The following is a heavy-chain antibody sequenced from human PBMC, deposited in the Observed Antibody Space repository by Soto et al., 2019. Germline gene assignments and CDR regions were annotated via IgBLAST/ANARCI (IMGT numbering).Heavy chain of an antibody. J-gene: IGHJ5*02. CDR2: IIPSFGTA. CDR1: GGTFSSYA. D-gene: IGHD3-10*01. CDR3: ARGVVRGLNTFDP. V-gene: IGHV1-69*13. Sequence: SVKVSCKASGGTFSSYASSWVRQAPGQGLGLMGGIIPSFGTANYAQKSQGRVTIPADESTSTAYMELSSLRSEDTAVYYCARGVVRGLNTFDPWGQATLAHVSS.